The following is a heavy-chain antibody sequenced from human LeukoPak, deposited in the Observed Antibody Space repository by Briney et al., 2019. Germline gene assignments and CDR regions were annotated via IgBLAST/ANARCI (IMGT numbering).Heavy chain of an antibody. Sequence: SETLSLTCTVSGGSISSYYWSWIRQPPGKGLEWLGYIYYSGSTNYNPSLKSRVTISVDTSKNQFSLKLSSVTAADTAVYYCARSTVTNWYFDLWGRGTLVTVSS. V-gene: IGHV4-59*01. CDR2: IYYSGST. CDR3: ARSTVTNWYFDL. D-gene: IGHD4-17*01. J-gene: IGHJ2*01. CDR1: GGSISSYY.